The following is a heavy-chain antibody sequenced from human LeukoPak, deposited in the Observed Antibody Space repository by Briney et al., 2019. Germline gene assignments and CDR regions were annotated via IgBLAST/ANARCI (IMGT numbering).Heavy chain of an antibody. CDR2: VSLSGLT. CDR1: GGSITSTNW. J-gene: IGHJ4*02. Sequence: SETLSLTCGVSGGSITSTNWWSWVRQPPGQGLEWIGEVSLSGLTNYNPSLSSRVIMALDTSKNHLSLNLTSATAADTAVYYCSGENGAFSPFGYWGQGTPVTVSS. V-gene: IGHV4-4*02. CDR3: SGENGAFSPFGY. D-gene: IGHD2-8*01.